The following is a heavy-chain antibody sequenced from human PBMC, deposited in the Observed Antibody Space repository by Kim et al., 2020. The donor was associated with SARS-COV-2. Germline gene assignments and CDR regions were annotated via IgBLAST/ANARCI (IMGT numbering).Heavy chain of an antibody. D-gene: IGHD3-10*01. J-gene: IGHJ4*02. CDR3: ARLFLSGSVRGADY. V-gene: IGHV4-61*01. CDR2: VHNSEIT. CDR1: GVSVSSRFFY. Sequence: SETLSLTCSVSGVSVSSRFFYWGWIRQPPGKRPEWIGYVHNSEITTYNPSLKSRVAISVDTSKNQFSLKLTSVGAADTAVYYCARLFLSGSVRGADYWGQGTLVIVSS.